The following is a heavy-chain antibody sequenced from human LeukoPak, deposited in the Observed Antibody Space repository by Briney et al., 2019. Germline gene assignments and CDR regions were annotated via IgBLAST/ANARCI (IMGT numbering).Heavy chain of an antibody. CDR3: ARQGTVATRFDP. J-gene: IGHJ5*02. Sequence: PSETLSLTCTVSGGSISYYYWSWIRQPPGKGLEWIGCIYYSRSTNYNPSLTSRVTISVDTSKNQFSLKLRSVTAADTAVYYCARQGTVATRFDPWGQGTLVTVSS. CDR2: IYYSRST. D-gene: IGHD6-19*01. CDR1: GGSISYYY. V-gene: IGHV4-59*08.